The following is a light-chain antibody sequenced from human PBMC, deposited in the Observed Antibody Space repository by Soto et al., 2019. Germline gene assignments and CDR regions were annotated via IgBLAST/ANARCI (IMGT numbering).Light chain of an antibody. Sequence: QAVLTQSPSASASLGASVKLTCTLSSGHSSYAIAWHQQQPEKGPRYLMTLNSDGSHTKGDGIPDRFSASSSGAERHLTVTSLQSEDEADYYCQTWGTGIQVFGGGTKLTV. V-gene: IGLV4-69*01. CDR3: QTWGTGIQV. J-gene: IGLJ3*02. CDR1: SGHSSYA. CDR2: LNSDGSH.